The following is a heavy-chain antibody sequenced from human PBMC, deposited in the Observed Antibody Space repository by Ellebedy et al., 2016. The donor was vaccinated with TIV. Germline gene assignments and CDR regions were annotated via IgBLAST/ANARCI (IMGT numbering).Heavy chain of an antibody. CDR1: GFTFSGYT. CDR2: IDTSSSYI. J-gene: IGHJ4*02. D-gene: IGHD5-18*01. V-gene: IGHV3-21*01. Sequence: GESLKISCAASGFTFSGYTMNWVRQAPGKGLEWVSSIDTSSSYIYYAVSVEGRLTISRDNAKNSLYLQLNSLRAEDTAVYYCARDRARTPMPENQDNWGQGTLVSVSS. CDR3: ARDRARTPMPENQDN.